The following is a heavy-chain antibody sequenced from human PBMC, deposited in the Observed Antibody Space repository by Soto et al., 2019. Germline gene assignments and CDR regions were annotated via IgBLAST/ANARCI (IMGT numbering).Heavy chain of an antibody. Sequence: QVQLVQSGAEVKKPGSSVKVSCKASGGTFGSYAISWVRQAPGQGLEWMGGIIPIFGTANYAQKFQGRVTITADKSTSTAYMELSSLRSEDTAVYYCARELRDGYKTYYFDYWGQGTLVTVSS. CDR2: IIPIFGTA. J-gene: IGHJ4*02. D-gene: IGHD5-12*01. V-gene: IGHV1-69*06. CDR3: ARELRDGYKTYYFDY. CDR1: GGTFGSYA.